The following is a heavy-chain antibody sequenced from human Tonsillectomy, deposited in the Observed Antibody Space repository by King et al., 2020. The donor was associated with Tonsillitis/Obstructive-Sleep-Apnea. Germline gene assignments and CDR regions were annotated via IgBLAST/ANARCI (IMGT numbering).Heavy chain of an antibody. Sequence: VQLVESGGGLIQPGGSLRLSCAASGFSVSSNFMTWVRQAPGKGLEWVAIIYSGGSGVNTYYADSVTGRFTISRDNSNNTVYLQMNSLRAEDTAVYYCTRDRLNNWIDPWGQGTLVTVSS. J-gene: IGHJ5*02. V-gene: IGHV3-53*01. CDR3: TRDRLNNWIDP. D-gene: IGHD6-19*01. CDR2: IYSGGSGVNT. CDR1: GFSVSSNF.